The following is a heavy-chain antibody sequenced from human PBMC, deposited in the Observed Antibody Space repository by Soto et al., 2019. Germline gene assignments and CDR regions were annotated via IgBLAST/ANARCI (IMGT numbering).Heavy chain of an antibody. CDR2: ISSSSFTI. CDR1: GFSFSDYS. Sequence: LRLSCAASGFSFSDYSMNWVRQAPGRGLEWVSYISSSSFTIHYADSVEGRFAISRDNAKNSLYLQMNSLRAEDTAVYYCARDYNHFWSGHFDYWGQAPLVTVSS. CDR3: ARDYNHFWSGHFDY. V-gene: IGHV3-48*01. J-gene: IGHJ4*02. D-gene: IGHD3-3*02.